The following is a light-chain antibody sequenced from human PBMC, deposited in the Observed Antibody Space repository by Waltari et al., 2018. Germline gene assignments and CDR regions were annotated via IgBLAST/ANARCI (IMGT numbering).Light chain of an antibody. CDR3: QSYDTNWGV. CDR2: DNI. J-gene: IGLJ2*01. Sequence: QPVLTQPPSVSGAPGQRITISCTGNSSNIGAGFDVHWFQQLPGTAPKLLIYDNIHRPSGVPERFSWSKSDTSASLVITGLQAEDEAYYYCQSYDTNWGVFGGGTKLTVL. V-gene: IGLV1-40*01. CDR1: SSNIGAGFD.